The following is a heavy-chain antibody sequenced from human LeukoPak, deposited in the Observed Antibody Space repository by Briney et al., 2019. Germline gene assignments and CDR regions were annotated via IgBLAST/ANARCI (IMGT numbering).Heavy chain of an antibody. Sequence: TGGSLRLSCAASGFTFSSYSMNWVRQAPGKGLEWVSYISSSSSTIYYADSVKGRFTISRDNAKNSLYLQMNSLGAEDTAVYYCASAFGGVIGDYWGQGTLVNVSS. CDR1: GFTFSSYS. J-gene: IGHJ4*02. CDR2: ISSSSSTI. D-gene: IGHD3-16*01. CDR3: ASAFGGVIGDY. V-gene: IGHV3-48*01.